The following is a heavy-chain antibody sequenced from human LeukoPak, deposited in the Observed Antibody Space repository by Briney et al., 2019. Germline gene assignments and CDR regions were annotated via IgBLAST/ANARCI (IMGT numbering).Heavy chain of an antibody. V-gene: IGHV3-48*03. CDR2: ISSSGSTI. CDR1: GFTFSSYE. CDR3: SRDGGDGYNPNWFDP. J-gene: IGHJ5*02. D-gene: IGHD5-24*01. Sequence: GGSLRLSCAASGFTFSSYEMNWVRQAPGEGLEWVSYISSSGSTIYYADSVKGRFTISRDNAKNSLYLQMNSLRAEDTAVYYCSRDGGDGYNPNWFDPWGQGTLVTLSS.